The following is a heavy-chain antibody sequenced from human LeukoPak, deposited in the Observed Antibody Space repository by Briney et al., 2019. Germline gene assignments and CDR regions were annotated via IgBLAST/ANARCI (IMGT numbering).Heavy chain of an antibody. D-gene: IGHD6-13*01. CDR1: GFTFSSYG. Sequence: GGSLRLSCAASGFTFSSYGMSWVRQAAGKGLEWVSCISGSWCSTHYEDSVKGRFTISRDNSKNTLYLRMNSLRAEDTAVYYCAKDRAGYSSSWYVGHDAFDIWGQGTMVTVSS. V-gene: IGHV3-23*01. J-gene: IGHJ3*02. CDR3: AKDRAGYSSSWYVGHDAFDI. CDR2: ISGSWCST.